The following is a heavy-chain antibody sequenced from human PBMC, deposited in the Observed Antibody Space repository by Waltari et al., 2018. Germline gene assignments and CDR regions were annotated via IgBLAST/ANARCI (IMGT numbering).Heavy chain of an antibody. CDR1: GDTFTNSE. Sequence: QVQLVQSGAEVKKPGASVKVSCKASGDTFTNSELNWVRQAPGKGFEWMGWKNPKSGNIGYAQKFLGRVTTTMDISINTAYMELSRLTSEDTAVYYCAAEKWERQGGYYYFGMDVWGQGTTVTVSS. D-gene: IGHD1-26*01. J-gene: IGHJ6*02. CDR3: AAEKWERQGGYYYFGMDV. V-gene: IGHV1-8*01. CDR2: KNPKSGNI.